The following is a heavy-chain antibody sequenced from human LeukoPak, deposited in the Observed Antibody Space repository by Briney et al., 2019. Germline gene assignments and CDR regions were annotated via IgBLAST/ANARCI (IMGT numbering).Heavy chain of an antibody. CDR2: IKSKTDGGTT. D-gene: IGHD2-2*01. CDR1: GFTFSNAW. J-gene: IGHJ4*02. CDR3: TTSLYCSSTSCDCY. V-gene: IGHV3-15*01. Sequence: GGSLRLCCAASGFTFSNAWMSWVRQAPGKGLEWVGRIKSKTDGGTTDYAAPVKGRFTISRDDSKNTLYLQMNSLKTEDTAVYYCTTSLYCSSTSCDCYWGQGTLVTVSS.